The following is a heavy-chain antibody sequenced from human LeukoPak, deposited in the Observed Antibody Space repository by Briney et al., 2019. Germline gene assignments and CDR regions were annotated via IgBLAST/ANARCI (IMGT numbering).Heavy chain of an antibody. D-gene: IGHD1-14*01. J-gene: IGHJ4*02. CDR2: ISSSGSTI. V-gene: IGHV3-11*01. CDR1: GFTFGDYA. Sequence: GGSLRLSCTASGFTFGDYAMSWIRQAPGRGLEWVSYISSSGSTIYYADSVKGRFTISRDNAKNSLYLQMNSLRAEDTALYYCAKPAKTDYADYWGQGTLVTVSS. CDR3: AKPAKTDYADY.